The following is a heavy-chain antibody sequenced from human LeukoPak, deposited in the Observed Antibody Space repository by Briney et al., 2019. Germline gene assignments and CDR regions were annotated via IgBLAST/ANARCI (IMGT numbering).Heavy chain of an antibody. Sequence: GESLKISCKGTGYSFTNYWIGWVRLMPGKGLEWMGMISPHDSDTRYSPSFQGQVTISADKSITTAYLQWSSLKASDTAIYYCARRCDSGGYRFWFDPWGQGTLVTVSS. CDR3: ARRCDSGGYRFWFDP. J-gene: IGHJ5*02. CDR2: ISPHDSDT. D-gene: IGHD3-16*02. V-gene: IGHV5-51*01. CDR1: GYSFTNYW.